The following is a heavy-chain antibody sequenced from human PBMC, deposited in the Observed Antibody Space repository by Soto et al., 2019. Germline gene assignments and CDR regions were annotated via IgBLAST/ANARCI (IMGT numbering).Heavy chain of an antibody. V-gene: IGHV3-30*18. D-gene: IGHD3-16*01. CDR3: AKGPAGGDTHRSADY. Sequence: PGGSLRLSCAASGFTFSNYGMHWVRQAPGKGLEWVAVIRNDGSNEYYADSVKGRFTIPRDNPKHTLYLQMNSLRAEDTAVYYCAKGPAGGDTHRSADYWGQGALVTVSS. CDR1: GFTFSNYG. CDR2: IRNDGSNE. J-gene: IGHJ4*02.